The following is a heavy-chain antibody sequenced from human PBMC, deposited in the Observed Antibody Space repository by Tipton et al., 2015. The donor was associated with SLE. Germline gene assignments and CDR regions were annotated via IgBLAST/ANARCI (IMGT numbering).Heavy chain of an antibody. J-gene: IGHJ4*02. CDR2: IYYSGST. Sequence: TLSLTCTVSGGSISSSSYYWGWIRQPPGKGLEWIWSIYYSGSTNYNPSLKSRVTISVDTSKNQFPLKLSSVTAADTAVYYCARGRSGGFDYWGQGTLVTVSS. CDR3: ARGRSGGFDY. CDR1: GGSISSSSYY. D-gene: IGHD3-16*01. V-gene: IGHV4-39*06.